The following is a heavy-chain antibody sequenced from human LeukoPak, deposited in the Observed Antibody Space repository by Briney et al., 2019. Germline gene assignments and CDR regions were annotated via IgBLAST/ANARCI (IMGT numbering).Heavy chain of an antibody. Sequence: GGSLRLSCTASGLTFSTSWIHWVRQAPGKGLVWVARINGDGTSTSYADSVKGRFTISRDNAKNTLYLQMNSLRAEDTAVYYCARNYDYWGQGTLVTVSS. V-gene: IGHV3-74*01. CDR2: INGDGTST. J-gene: IGHJ4*02. CDR3: ARNYDY. CDR1: GLTFSTSW.